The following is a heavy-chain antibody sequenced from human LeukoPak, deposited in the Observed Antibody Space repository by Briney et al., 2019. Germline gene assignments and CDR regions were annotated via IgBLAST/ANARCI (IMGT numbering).Heavy chain of an antibody. V-gene: IGHV3-48*01. CDR2: ISSGGNTI. D-gene: IGHD1-26*01. Sequence: GGSLRLSCAASGFTFSRYTMNWVRQAPGKGLEWISYISSGGNTIYYADSVKGRFNVSRDNAKSSLYLQMSSLTADDTAVYYCARGGWELLVPLYDYWGQGTLVTVSA. CDR1: GFTFSRYT. CDR3: ARGGWELLVPLYDY. J-gene: IGHJ4*02.